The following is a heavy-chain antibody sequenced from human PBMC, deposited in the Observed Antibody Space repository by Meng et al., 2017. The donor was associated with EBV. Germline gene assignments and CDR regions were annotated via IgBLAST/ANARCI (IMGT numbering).Heavy chain of an antibody. D-gene: IGHD6-19*01. V-gene: IGHV1-2*06. CDR1: CNTFTGYY. CDR3: ARVGIAVAGTGDY. J-gene: IGHJ4*02. Sequence: VQLGTAGAGVKEPGATVNVSCKASCNTFTGYYKHWVRQAPGQGLEWMGRINPNSGGTNYAQKFQGRVTMTRDTSISTAYMELSRLRSDDTAVYYCARVGIAVAGTGDYWGQGTLVTVSS. CDR2: INPNSGGT.